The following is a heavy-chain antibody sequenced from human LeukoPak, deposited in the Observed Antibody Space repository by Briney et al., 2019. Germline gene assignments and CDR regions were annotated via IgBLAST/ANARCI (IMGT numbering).Heavy chain of an antibody. J-gene: IGHJ5*02. D-gene: IGHD6-19*01. CDR1: GITFSNYW. CDR2: IKQDGSEK. CDR3: ARGQGYSSGWPFNWFDP. V-gene: IGHV3-7*01. Sequence: PGGSLRLSCAASGITFSNYWMSWVRQAPGKGLEWVANIKQDGSEKYYVDSVKGRFTISRDNAKNSLYLQMNSLRAEDTAVYYCARGQGYSSGWPFNWFDPWGQGTLVTVSS.